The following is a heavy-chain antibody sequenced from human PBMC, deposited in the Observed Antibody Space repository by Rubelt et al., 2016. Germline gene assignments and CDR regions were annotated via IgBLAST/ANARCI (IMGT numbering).Heavy chain of an antibody. CDR3: ARVDPNGWFDP. CDR1: GFTVSTNH. V-gene: IGHV3-66*01. Sequence: EVQLVESGGGLVQPGGSLRLSCAASGFTVSTNHMSWVRQAPGKGLECVSIIYSGGGSYYADSVTGRFTISRDNSKQKLKLQMNSLRAEDTAVYYCARVDPNGWFDPWGQGTMVTVSS. J-gene: IGHJ3*01. CDR2: IYSGGGS. D-gene: IGHD6-19*01.